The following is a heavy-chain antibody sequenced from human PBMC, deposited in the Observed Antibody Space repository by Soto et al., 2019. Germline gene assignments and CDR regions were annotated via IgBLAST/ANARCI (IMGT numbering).Heavy chain of an antibody. J-gene: IGHJ4*02. CDR2: ISAYNGNT. D-gene: IGHD3-10*01. CDR3: ARDFYGSGSYYRGPYNN. V-gene: IGHV1-18*01. Sequence: ASVKVSCKASGYTFTSYGISWVRQAPGQGLEWMGWISAYNGNTNYAQKLQARVTMTTDTSTSTAYMELRSLRSDDTAVYYCARDFYGSGSYYRGPYNNWGQGTLVTVSS. CDR1: GYTFTSYG.